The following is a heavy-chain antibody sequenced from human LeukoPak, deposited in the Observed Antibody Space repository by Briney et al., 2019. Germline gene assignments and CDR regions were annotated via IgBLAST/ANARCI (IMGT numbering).Heavy chain of an antibody. J-gene: IGHJ4*02. V-gene: IGHV4-59*01. CDR1: GGSISSYY. Sequence: SETLSLTCSVSGGSISSYYWSWIRQPPGKGLECIGYIFYNGRTSYNPSLKSRVTISVDTSKNHFSLTLSSVTAADTAVYYCARGQKYIYGYTVTELGSRYFDYWGGGTLVSVSS. D-gene: IGHD5-18*01. CDR2: IFYNGRT. CDR3: ARGQKYIYGYTVTELGSRYFDY.